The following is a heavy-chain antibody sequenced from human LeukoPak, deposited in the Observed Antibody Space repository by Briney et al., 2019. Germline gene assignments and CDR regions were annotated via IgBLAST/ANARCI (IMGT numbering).Heavy chain of an antibody. CDR3: ANPQGLSLDVDAFDI. V-gene: IGHV3-48*03. CDR1: GFTFSSYE. CDR2: ISSSGSTI. J-gene: IGHJ3*02. Sequence: PGGSLRLSCAASGFTFSSYEMNWVRQAPGKGLEWVSYISSSGSTIYYADSVKGRFTISRDNAKNSLYLQMNSLRAEDTAVYYCANPQGLSLDVDAFDIWGQGTMVTVSS. D-gene: IGHD3-16*01.